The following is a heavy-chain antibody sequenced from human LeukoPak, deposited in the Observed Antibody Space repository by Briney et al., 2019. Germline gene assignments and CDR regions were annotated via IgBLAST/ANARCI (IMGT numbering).Heavy chain of an antibody. D-gene: IGHD5-18*01. Sequence: SETLSLTCTVSGGSISSSSYYWSWIRQPAGKGLEWIGRIYTSGSTNYNPSLKSRVTMSVDTSKNQFSLKLSSVTAADTAVYYCARAAGGSYGYGGSTIFDYWGQGTLVTVSS. CDR2: IYTSGST. CDR1: GGSISSSSYY. V-gene: IGHV4-61*02. CDR3: ARAAGGSYGYGGSTIFDY. J-gene: IGHJ4*02.